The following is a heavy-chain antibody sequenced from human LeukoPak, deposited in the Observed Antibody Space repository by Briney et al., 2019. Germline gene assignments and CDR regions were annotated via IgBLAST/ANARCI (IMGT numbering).Heavy chain of an antibody. J-gene: IGHJ4*02. CDR3: AGTHRSHDILSGYFDY. D-gene: IGHD3-9*01. CDR2: LSNDAVNK. Sequence: GGSLRLSCTASGFTFNDYAMHWLRQAPGKGLEWVAVLSNDAVNKYFADSVTGRFTISRDNSKNTLYLQMNSLRAEDTAVYFCAGTHRSHDILSGYFDYWGQGILVTVSS. CDR1: GFTFNDYA. V-gene: IGHV3-30*04.